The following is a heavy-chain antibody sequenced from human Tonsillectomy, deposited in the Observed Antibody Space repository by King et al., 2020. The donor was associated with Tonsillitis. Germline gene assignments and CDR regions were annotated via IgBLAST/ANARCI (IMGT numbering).Heavy chain of an antibody. CDR2: IDPSDSYA. J-gene: IGHJ4*02. D-gene: IGHD2-15*01. V-gene: IGHV5-10-1*03. Sequence: QLVQSGAEVKKPGESLRISCKGSGYSFTRKWISWVRQMPGKGLEWMGAIDPSDSYARYSPSFQGHVTLSTDKSISTAYLHWSSLKASDTAMYYCARLGYCSGGSCSNLYSWGQGTLVTVSS. CDR3: ARLGYCSGGSCSNLYS. CDR1: GYSFTRKW.